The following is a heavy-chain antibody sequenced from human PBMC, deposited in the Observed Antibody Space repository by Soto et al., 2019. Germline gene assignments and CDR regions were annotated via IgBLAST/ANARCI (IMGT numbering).Heavy chain of an antibody. CDR3: AKDGDYYDSSGYYYYYGMDV. J-gene: IGHJ6*02. D-gene: IGHD3-22*01. CDR2: ISGSGGST. Sequence: GGSLRLSCAGSGFTFSSYAMSWVRQAPGKGLEWVSAISGSGGSTYYADSVKGRFTISRDISKNTLYLQMNSLRAEDTAVYYCAKDGDYYDSSGYYYYYGMDVWGQGTTVTVSS. V-gene: IGHV3-23*01. CDR1: GFTFSSYA.